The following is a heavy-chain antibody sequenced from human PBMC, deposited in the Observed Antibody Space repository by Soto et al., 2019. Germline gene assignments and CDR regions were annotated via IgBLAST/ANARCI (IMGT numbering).Heavy chain of an antibody. J-gene: IGHJ6*02. Sequence: QVQLQESGPGLVKPSETLSLTCTVSGGSVSSGSYYWSWIRQPPGKGLEWNGYIYYSGSTNYNPSLTSRVPPSVDTIKNQFSLKLSSVTAADTAVYYCAGVPRLPYYYYGIDVWGQGTTVAVSS. CDR3: AGVPRLPYYYYGIDV. V-gene: IGHV4-61*01. CDR2: IYYSGST. CDR1: GGSVSSGSYY.